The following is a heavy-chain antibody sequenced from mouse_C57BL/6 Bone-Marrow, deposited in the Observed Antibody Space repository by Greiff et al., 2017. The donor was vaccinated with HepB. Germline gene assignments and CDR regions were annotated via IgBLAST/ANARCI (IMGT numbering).Heavy chain of an antibody. CDR1: GFTFSDYY. V-gene: IGHV5-12*01. CDR3: ARHDSSGYYYAMDY. J-gene: IGHJ4*01. CDR2: ISNGGGST. Sequence: DVKLVESGGGLVQPGGSLKLSCAASGFTFSDYYMYWVRQTPEKRLEWVAYISNGGGSTYYPDTVKGRFTISRDNAKNTLYLQMSRLKSEDTAMYYCARHDSSGYYYAMDYWGQGTSVTVSS. D-gene: IGHD3-2*02.